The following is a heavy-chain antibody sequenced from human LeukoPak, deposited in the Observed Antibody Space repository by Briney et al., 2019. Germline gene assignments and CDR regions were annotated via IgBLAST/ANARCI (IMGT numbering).Heavy chain of an antibody. CDR2: IYYSGST. CDR1: GYSISSGYY. CDR3: ARRAKLRYFDY. Sequence: SETLSLTCTVSGYSISSGYYWGWIRQPPGKGLEWIGSIYYSGSTYYNPSLKSRVTISVDTSKNQFSLKLSSVTAADTAVYHCARRAKLRYFDYWGQGTLVIVSS. V-gene: IGHV4-38-2*02. D-gene: IGHD1-7*01. J-gene: IGHJ4*02.